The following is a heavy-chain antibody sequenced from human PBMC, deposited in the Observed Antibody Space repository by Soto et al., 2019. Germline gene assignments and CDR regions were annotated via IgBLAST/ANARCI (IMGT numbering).Heavy chain of an antibody. J-gene: IGHJ4*02. CDR3: ARQNRDTPMVPFDV. V-gene: IGHV1-69*01. CDR1: RGTFNRYA. Sequence: QVQLVQSGAEVKKPGSSVKVSCLASRGTFNRYAINWVRQAPGHGLEWLGALVPQFGTPNYAQKFQDRVTIVADESTNTTSMELRGLTSDDTAVYYCARQNRDTPMVPFDVWGQGTLVTVS. CDR2: LVPQFGTP. D-gene: IGHD5-18*01.